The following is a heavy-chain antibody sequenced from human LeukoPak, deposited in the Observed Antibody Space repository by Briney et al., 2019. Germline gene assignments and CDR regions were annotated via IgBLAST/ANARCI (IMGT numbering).Heavy chain of an antibody. J-gene: IGHJ4*02. Sequence: PSETLSLTCTVSGDSISNMDSSYWWTWVRQSPEKGLEWIGEVHHNGSPNYNRSLKSQVNMSVDKSRNQFSLKLTSVTAADTAVYYCARSTSVWYGFDLWGQGTLVTVSS. CDR2: VHHNGSP. D-gene: IGHD6-19*01. CDR3: ARSTSVWYGFDL. CDR1: GDSISNMDSSYW. V-gene: IGHV4-4*02.